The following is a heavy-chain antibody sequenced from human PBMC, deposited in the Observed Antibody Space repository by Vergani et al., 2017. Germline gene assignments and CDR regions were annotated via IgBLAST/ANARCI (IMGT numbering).Heavy chain of an antibody. J-gene: IGHJ4*02. CDR1: GYSFTSYW. D-gene: IGHD6-19*01. V-gene: IGHV5-51*01. Sequence: EVQLVQSGAEGKKPGESLKISCKGSGYSFTSYWIGWVRQRPGKGLEWMGIIYPGDSDTRYSPSFKGKVTISAENSISTAYLQWSSLKASDTAMYYCARHFTLEQWPVDYWGQGTLVTVSS. CDR3: ARHFTLEQWPVDY. CDR2: IYPGDSDT.